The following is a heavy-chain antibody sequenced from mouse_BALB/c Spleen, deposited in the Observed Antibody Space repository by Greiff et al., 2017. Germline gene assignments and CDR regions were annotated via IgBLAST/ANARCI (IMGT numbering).Heavy chain of an antibody. D-gene: IGHD2-1*01. Sequence: EVKLVESGGGLVQPGGSRKLSCAASGFTFSSFGMHWVRQAPEKGLGWVAYISSGSSTFYYADTVTGRFTISSANPKSTLFLQMTSLRSEDTAMYYCARGYGNYYAVEGWGEGTSVAVSS. J-gene: IGHJ4*01. V-gene: IGHV5-17*02. CDR3: ARGYGNYYAVEG. CDR1: GFTFSSFG. CDR2: ISSGSSTF.